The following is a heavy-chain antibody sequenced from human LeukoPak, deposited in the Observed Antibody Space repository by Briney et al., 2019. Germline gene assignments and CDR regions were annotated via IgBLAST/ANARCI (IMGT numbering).Heavy chain of an antibody. CDR2: ISTSGST. D-gene: IGHD3-22*01. Sequence: SETLSLTCTVSGDSIGYYYWSWIRQPAGKGLESIGHISTSGSTNYNPSLKSRVTMSVDTSKNQFSLKLSSVTAADTAVYYCARVRYSDSSVLTRKRSYYFDYWGQGTLVTVSS. CDR1: GDSIGYYY. V-gene: IGHV4-4*07. J-gene: IGHJ4*02. CDR3: ARVRYSDSSVLTRKRSYYFDY.